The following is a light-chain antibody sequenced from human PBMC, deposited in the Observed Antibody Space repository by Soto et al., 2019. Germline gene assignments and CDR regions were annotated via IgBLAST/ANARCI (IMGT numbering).Light chain of an antibody. V-gene: IGKV3-11*01. CDR2: DAS. CDR1: QSVSSY. CDR3: QQRSNWLT. J-gene: IGKJ4*01. Sequence: EIVLTQSPATLSLSPGERATLSCRASQSVSSYLAWYQQKPGQAPRLLIYDASNRATGIPARFSGSGSGTDFTRTISSLEPEDFAVYYCQQRSNWLTVGGGTKGDMK.